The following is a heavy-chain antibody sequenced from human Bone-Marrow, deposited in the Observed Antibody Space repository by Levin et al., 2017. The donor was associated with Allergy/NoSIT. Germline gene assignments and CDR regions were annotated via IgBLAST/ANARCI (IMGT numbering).Heavy chain of an antibody. Sequence: KISCQASGCTFSSYAISWVRQAPGQGLEWVVGIIPIFGTANYAQKFQGRVTITADESTSTAYMELSSLRSEDTAVYYCARGKDIVVVPAAMLDHYYYYMDVWGKGTTVTVSS. CDR1: GCTFSSYA. CDR2: IIPIFGTA. D-gene: IGHD2-2*01. V-gene: IGHV1-69*01. J-gene: IGHJ6*03. CDR3: ARGKDIVVVPAAMLDHYYYYMDV.